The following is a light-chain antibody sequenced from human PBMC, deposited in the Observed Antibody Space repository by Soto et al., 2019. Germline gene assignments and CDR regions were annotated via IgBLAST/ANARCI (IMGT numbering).Light chain of an antibody. Sequence: DLQMTQSPSSLSASVGDRVTITCRASQVINNDLAWFQQKPGKAPKSLIYGASSLHSGVPSKFSGSGSGTEFTLTISNLQPEDFATYYCQQYYSYLFTFGGGTKVEIK. CDR2: GAS. J-gene: IGKJ4*01. CDR1: QVINND. CDR3: QQYYSYLFT. V-gene: IGKV1-16*02.